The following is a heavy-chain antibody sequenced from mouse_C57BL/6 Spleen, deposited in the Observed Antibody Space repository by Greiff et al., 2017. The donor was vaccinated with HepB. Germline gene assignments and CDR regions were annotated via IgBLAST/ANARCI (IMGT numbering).Heavy chain of an antibody. V-gene: IGHV1-53*01. J-gene: IGHJ2*01. CDR3: ARTYSNYRYYFDY. D-gene: IGHD2-5*01. CDR2: INPSNGGT. CDR1: GYTFTSYW. Sequence: VKLQQPGTELVKPGASVKLSCKASGYTFTSYWMHWVKQRPGQGLEWIGNINPSNGGTNYNEKFKSKATLTVDKSSSTAYMQLSSLTSEDSAVYYCARTYSNYRYYFDYWGQGTTLTVSS.